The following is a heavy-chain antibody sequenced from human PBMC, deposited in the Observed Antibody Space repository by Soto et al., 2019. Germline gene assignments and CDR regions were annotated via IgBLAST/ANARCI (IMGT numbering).Heavy chain of an antibody. V-gene: IGHV1-18*01. CDR2: ISAYNGST. D-gene: IGHD1-26*01. J-gene: IGHJ6*02. CDR3: ARERPRQWELLSTRA. Sequence: QVQLVQSGAEVKKPGASVKVSCKASGYTFTSYGISWVRQSPGQGLEWMGWISAYNGSTNYAQKLQGRVTMTTDTSTSTAYMELRSLRSDDTAVYYCARERPRQWELLSTRAWGQGTTVTGSS. CDR1: GYTFTSYG.